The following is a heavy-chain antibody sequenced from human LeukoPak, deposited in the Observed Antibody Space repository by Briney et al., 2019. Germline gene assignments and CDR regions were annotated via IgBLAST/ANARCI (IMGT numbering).Heavy chain of an antibody. CDR2: ISDSSFTT. J-gene: IGHJ4*02. D-gene: IGHD3-9*01. CDR1: GFPFSSYA. CDR3: AKVGRFDILTGSTYGEFDY. V-gene: IGHV3-23*01. Sequence: GGSLRLSCAASGFPFSSYAMSWVRQAPGKGLERVSSISDSSFTTYYADSVKGRFSISRDNSKNTLFLQMNSLRAGDTALYYCAKVGRFDILTGSTYGEFDYWGQGTLVTVSS.